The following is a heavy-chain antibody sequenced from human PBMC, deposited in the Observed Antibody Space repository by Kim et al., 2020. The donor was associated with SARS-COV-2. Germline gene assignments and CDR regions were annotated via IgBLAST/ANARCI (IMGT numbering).Heavy chain of an antibody. CDR3: ARRAGVYSGYDVPTTVTTGAFDY. V-gene: IGHV4-39*01. Sequence: SETLSLTCTVSGGSISSSSYYWGWIRQPPGKGLEWIGSIYYSGSTYYNPSLKSRVTISVDTSKNQFSLKLSSVTAADTAVYYCARRAGVYSGYDVPTTVTTGAFDYWGQGTLVTVSS. CDR2: IYYSGST. J-gene: IGHJ4*02. CDR1: GGSISSSSYY. D-gene: IGHD5-12*01.